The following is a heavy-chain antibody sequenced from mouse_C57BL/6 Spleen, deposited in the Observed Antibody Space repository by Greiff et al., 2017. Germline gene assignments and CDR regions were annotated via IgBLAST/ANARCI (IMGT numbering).Heavy chain of an antibody. CDR2: IHPSDSDT. J-gene: IGHJ4*01. Sequence: QVQLQQPGAELVKPGASVKVSCKASGYTFTSYWMHWVKQRPGQGLEWIGRIHPSDSDTNYNQKFKGKATLTVDNSSSTAYMQLSSLTSEDSAVYYCAIAYDYYAMDYWGQGTSVTVSS. CDR1: GYTFTSYW. V-gene: IGHV1-74*01. CDR3: AIAYDYYAMDY. D-gene: IGHD2-12*01.